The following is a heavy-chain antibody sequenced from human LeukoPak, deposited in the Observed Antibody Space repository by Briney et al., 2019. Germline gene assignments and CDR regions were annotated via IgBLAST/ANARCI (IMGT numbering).Heavy chain of an antibody. CDR3: ARGLRGVYSCGLDRKYYFDY. CDR1: GGSFSGYY. V-gene: IGHV4-34*01. D-gene: IGHD5-18*01. J-gene: IGHJ4*02. Sequence: SETLSLTCAVYGGSFSGYYWSWIRQPPGKGLEWIGEINHSGSTNYNPSLKSRVTISVDTSKNQFSLKLSSVTAADTAVYYCARGLRGVYSCGLDRKYYFDYWGQGTLVTVSS. CDR2: INHSGST.